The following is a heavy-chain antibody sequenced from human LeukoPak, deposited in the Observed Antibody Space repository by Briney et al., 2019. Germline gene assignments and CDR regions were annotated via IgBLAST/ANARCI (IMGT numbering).Heavy chain of an antibody. CDR1: GFTFSTYG. CDR3: ARDVKVGATSWFDY. CDR2: ISSSSSYI. D-gene: IGHD1-26*01. J-gene: IGHJ4*02. V-gene: IGHV3-21*01. Sequence: GGSLRLSCAASGFTFSTYGMHWVRQAPGKGLEWVSSISSSSSYIYYADSVKGRFTISRDNAKNSLYLQMNSLRAEDTAVYYCARDVKVGATSWFDYWGQGTLVTVSS.